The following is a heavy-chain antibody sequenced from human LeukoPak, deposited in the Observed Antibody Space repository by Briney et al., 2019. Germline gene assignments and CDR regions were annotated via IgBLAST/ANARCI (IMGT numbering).Heavy chain of an antibody. CDR1: GYTFSGYY. Sequence: GASVKVSCKASGYTFSGYYMHWVRQAPGQGLEWMGWINPNSGGTIYAQKVHGRVTMTRDTSISTAYMELSSLRSDHTAVDYCARGPDWDPHFDYWGQGTLVTVSS. V-gene: IGHV1-2*02. CDR3: ARGPDWDPHFDY. CDR2: INPNSGGT. J-gene: IGHJ4*02. D-gene: IGHD3-9*01.